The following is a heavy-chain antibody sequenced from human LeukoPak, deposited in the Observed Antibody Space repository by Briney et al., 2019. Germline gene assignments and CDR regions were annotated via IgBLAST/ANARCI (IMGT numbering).Heavy chain of an antibody. Sequence: ASVKVSCKASGYTFTSYYIHWVRQAPGQGLEWMGFINPSGGATSYAQNFQGRVTMTRDMSTSTVYMELSSLRSEDTAVYYCARNIASGFDYWGQGTLVTVSS. CDR1: GYTFTSYY. V-gene: IGHV1-46*01. CDR3: ARNIASGFDY. CDR2: INPSGGAT. D-gene: IGHD1-26*01. J-gene: IGHJ4*02.